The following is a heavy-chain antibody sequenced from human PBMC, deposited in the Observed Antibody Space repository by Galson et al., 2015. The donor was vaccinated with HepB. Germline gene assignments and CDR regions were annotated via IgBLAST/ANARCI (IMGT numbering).Heavy chain of an antibody. D-gene: IGHD4-17*01. V-gene: IGHV3-30-3*01. Sequence: SLRLSCAGSGFTFYMHAFHWVRQAPGKGLEWVARISGDGTNKGYADSVKGRFTISRDNSKNTLYLQMNSLRPEDTALYYCVRDDYGDFGLLDVWGKGTTVTVSS. J-gene: IGHJ6*04. CDR1: GFTFYMHA. CDR3: VRDDYGDFGLLDV. CDR2: ISGDGTNK.